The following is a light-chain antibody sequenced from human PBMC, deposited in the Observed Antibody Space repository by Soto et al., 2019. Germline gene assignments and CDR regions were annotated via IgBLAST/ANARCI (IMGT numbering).Light chain of an antibody. J-gene: IGLJ3*02. CDR3: ETWDDSLDHLV. Sequence: QSVLTQPPSASGTPGQKVTISCSGSRSNIGSQVVNWFQHVPGTAPKLLMYNNNDRPSGVPARISGSKSGTSASLAISGLEAGDEADYYCETWDDSLDHLVFGGGTKLTVL. CDR1: RSNIGSQV. V-gene: IGLV1-44*01. CDR2: NNN.